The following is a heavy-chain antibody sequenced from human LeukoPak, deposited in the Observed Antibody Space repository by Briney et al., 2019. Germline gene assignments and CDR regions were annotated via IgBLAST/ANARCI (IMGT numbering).Heavy chain of an antibody. CDR2: IYYSGST. V-gene: IGHV4-39*07. J-gene: IGHJ6*04. CDR1: GGSISSSSYY. Sequence: SETLSLTCTVSGGSISSSSYYWGWIRQPPGKGLEWIGSIYYSGSTYYNPSLKSRVTISVDRSKNQFSLKLSSVTAADTAVYYCASSSTGYCSSTSCYYYYYGMDVWGKGTTVTVSS. CDR3: ASSSTGYCSSTSCYYYYYGMDV. D-gene: IGHD2-2*01.